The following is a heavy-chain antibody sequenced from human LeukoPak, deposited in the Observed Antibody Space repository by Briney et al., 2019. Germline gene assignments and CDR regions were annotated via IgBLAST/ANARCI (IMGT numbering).Heavy chain of an antibody. Sequence: PSETLSLTCAVYGGSFSGYYWSWIRQPPGKGLEWIAEINHSGRTNYNPPLKSRVTISVDTSKNQFSLKLSSVTAADTAVYYCARGLLYCGGDCYSVGDYYYYGMDVWGQGTTVTVSS. V-gene: IGHV4-34*01. J-gene: IGHJ6*02. CDR1: GGSFSGYY. D-gene: IGHD2-21*02. CDR2: INHSGRT. CDR3: ARGLLYCGGDCYSVGDYYYYGMDV.